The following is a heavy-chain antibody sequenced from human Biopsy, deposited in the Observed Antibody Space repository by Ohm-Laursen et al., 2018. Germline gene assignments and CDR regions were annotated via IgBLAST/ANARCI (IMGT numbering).Heavy chain of an antibody. CDR3: ARVVGAATGFDS. CDR1: GDSISGYY. D-gene: IGHD1-26*01. CDR2: ILSTGST. V-gene: IGHV4-59*01. Sequence: SETLSPTCAVSGDSISGYYWNWIRQPPGKRLEWIGYILSTGSTDYNPSLQSRVSISLDLSTDQFSLKVDPVTAADTAVYYCARVVGAATGFDSWGRGTPVIVSS. J-gene: IGHJ4*02.